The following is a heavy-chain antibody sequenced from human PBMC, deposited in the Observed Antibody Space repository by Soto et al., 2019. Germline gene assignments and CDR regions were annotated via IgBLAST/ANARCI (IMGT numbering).Heavy chain of an antibody. Sequence: SETLSLTCTVSGDSISGSTYYWAWIRQPPGKGLEWIANIYHSGSTYYNPSLKSRVTISVDTSKNQFSLRLNSVTAADTAVYYCARLYDFWSGYGAPGYWGQGTLVTVS. CDR1: GDSISGSTYY. CDR3: ARLYDFWSGYGAPGY. CDR2: IYHSGST. D-gene: IGHD3-3*01. J-gene: IGHJ4*02. V-gene: IGHV4-39*01.